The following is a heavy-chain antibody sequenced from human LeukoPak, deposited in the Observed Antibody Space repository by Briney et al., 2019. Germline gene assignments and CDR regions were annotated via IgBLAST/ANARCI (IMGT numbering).Heavy chain of an antibody. CDR2: INHSGST. D-gene: IGHD2-21*02. Sequence: PSETLSLTCAVYGGSFSGYYWSWIRQPPGKGLEWIGEINHSGSTNYNPSLKSRVTISVDTSKNQFSLKLSSVTAADTAVYYCARVVSYCGGDCYSWFDYWGQGTLVTVSS. CDR3: ARVVSYCGGDCYSWFDY. CDR1: GGSFSGYY. J-gene: IGHJ4*02. V-gene: IGHV4-34*01.